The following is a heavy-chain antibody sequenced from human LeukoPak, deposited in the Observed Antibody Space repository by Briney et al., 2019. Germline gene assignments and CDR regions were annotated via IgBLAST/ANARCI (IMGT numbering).Heavy chain of an antibody. V-gene: IGHV3-21*01. Sequence: PGGSLRLSCAASGFTFSSYSMNWVRQAPGKGLEWVSSISGSSDYIFYADSMKGRFTISRDSAKNSLYLQMNSLRAEDTAVYYCARAAYSYGPRGFDYWGQGTLVTVSS. CDR1: GFTFSSYS. CDR2: ISGSSDYI. D-gene: IGHD5-18*01. J-gene: IGHJ4*02. CDR3: ARAAYSYGPRGFDY.